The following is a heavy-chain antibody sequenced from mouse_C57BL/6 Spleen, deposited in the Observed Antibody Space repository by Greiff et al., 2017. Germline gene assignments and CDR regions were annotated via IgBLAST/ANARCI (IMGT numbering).Heavy chain of an antibody. CDR2: IYPGDGDT. Sequence: QVHVKQSGPELVKPGASVKISCKASGYAFSSSWMNWVKQRPGKGLEWIGRIYPGDGDTNYNGKFKGKATLTADKSSSTAYMQLSSLTSEDSAVYFCARLWDGAYWGQGTLVTVSA. D-gene: IGHD4-1*01. J-gene: IGHJ3*01. CDR3: ARLWDGAY. CDR1: GYAFSSSW. V-gene: IGHV1-82*01.